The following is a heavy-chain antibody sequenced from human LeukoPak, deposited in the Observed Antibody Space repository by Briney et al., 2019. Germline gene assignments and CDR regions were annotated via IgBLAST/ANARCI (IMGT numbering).Heavy chain of an antibody. CDR2: ISPGGSTI. CDR3: ARERGYSYGQGDY. D-gene: IGHD5-18*01. J-gene: IGHJ4*02. CDR1: GFTFSDYY. Sequence: PGGTLRLSCAASGFTFSDYYMSWIRQAPGKGLEWVSYISPGGSTIYYADSVKGRSTISRDNAKNSLYLQMDSLRAEDTAVYYCARERGYSYGQGDYWGQGTLVTVSS. V-gene: IGHV3-11*01.